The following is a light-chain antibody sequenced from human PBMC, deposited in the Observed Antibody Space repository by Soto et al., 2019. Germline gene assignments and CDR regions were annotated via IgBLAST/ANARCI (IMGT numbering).Light chain of an antibody. J-gene: IGKJ5*01. CDR3: QQSSNWPIT. CDR1: QSVGSS. CDR2: DAS. Sequence: EIVMTQSPDTLSLSPGETATLSCRASQSVGSSLAWYQQKPGQAPRLLIYDASNRATGIPARFSGRGSGTDFTLSISSLEPEDFALYSCQQSSNWPITFGQGKDWRL. V-gene: IGKV3-11*01.